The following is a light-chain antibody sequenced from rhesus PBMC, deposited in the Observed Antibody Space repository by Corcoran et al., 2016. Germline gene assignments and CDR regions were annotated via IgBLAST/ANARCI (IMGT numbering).Light chain of an antibody. CDR2: KAS. CDR3: LQYTTTPFT. V-gene: IGKV1-22*01. Sequence: DIQMTQSPSSLSASVGDTVTITCRANQRINSWLDWYQQKPGKPPNLLIYKASSLETGVPSRFSGRGSWTDFTLTVSSLLPEDFATYYCLQYTTTPFTFGPGTKLDIK. CDR1: QRINSW. J-gene: IGKJ3*01.